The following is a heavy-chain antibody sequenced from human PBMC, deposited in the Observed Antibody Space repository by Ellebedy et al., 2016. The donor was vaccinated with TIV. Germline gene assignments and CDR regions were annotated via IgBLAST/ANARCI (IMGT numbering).Heavy chain of an antibody. D-gene: IGHD3-22*01. Sequence: MPSETLSLTCTVSDDSISGSGYYWSWLRQLPGKGLEWIGFIYYSGNTYYNPSLESRLTVSVDTSKNQFSLNLKSVTAADTAVYYCARDSYDSSGFDCWGQGTLVTVSS. CDR1: DDSISGSGYY. J-gene: IGHJ4*02. CDR2: IYYSGNT. CDR3: ARDSYDSSGFDC. V-gene: IGHV4-31*03.